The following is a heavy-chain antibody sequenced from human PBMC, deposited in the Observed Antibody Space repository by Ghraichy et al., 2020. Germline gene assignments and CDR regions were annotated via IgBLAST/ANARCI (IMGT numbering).Heavy chain of an antibody. CDR1: GGSIATGDYS. CDR2: IYYSGSA. CDR3: AALASHGVDV. V-gene: IGHV4-30-2*01. Sequence: SETLSLTCAVSGGSIATGDYSWTWIRQAPGKGLEWIGYIYYSGSAHHNPSLQSRVTISVDGSRNRFSLDVTSVTAADAATYYCAALASHGVDVWGQGTTVAVSS. D-gene: IGHD3-16*01. J-gene: IGHJ6*02.